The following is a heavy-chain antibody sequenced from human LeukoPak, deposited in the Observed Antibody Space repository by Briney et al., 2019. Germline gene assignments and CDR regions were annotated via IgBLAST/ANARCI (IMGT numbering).Heavy chain of an antibody. D-gene: IGHD6-6*01. CDR1: GFTFSSYA. J-gene: IGHJ4*02. V-gene: IGHV3-23*01. CDR2: ISGSGGST. CDR3: AKTRAARGYGGYYFDY. Sequence: RAGGSLRLSCAASGFTFSSYAMSWVRQAPGKGLEWVSAISGSGGSTYYADSVKGRFTISRDNSKNTLYLQMNSLRAEDTAVYYCAKTRAARGYGGYYFDYWGQGTLVTVSS.